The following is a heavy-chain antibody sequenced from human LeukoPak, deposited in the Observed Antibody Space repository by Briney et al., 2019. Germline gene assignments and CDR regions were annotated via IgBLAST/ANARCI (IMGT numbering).Heavy chain of an antibody. CDR2: ISPNGETT. CDR1: GFTFSRYW. CDR3: VRGTSAWRGVDY. V-gene: IGHV3-74*01. J-gene: IGHJ4*02. D-gene: IGHD6-19*01. Sequence: SGGSLRLSCAASGFTFSRYWMHWVRQAPGKGLVWVTNISPNGETTYYADSVKGRFTISRDNAKNTLYLEMNSLRAEDTAIYYCVRGTSAWRGVDYWGQGTLVNVPS.